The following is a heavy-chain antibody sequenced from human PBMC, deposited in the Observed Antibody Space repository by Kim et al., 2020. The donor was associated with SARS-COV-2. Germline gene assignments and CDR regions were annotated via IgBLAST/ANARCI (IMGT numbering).Heavy chain of an antibody. Sequence: YADSVKGQFTIARDNSKNTLYLQMNSLRAEDTSLYYCARTYSGYDSYFDYWGQGTLVTVSS. V-gene: IGHV3-30*01. J-gene: IGHJ4*02. D-gene: IGHD5-12*01. CDR3: ARTYSGYDSYFDY.